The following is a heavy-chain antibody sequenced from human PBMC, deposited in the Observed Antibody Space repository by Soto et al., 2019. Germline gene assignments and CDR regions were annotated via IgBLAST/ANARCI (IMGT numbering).Heavy chain of an antibody. V-gene: IGHV1-69*06. CDR1: GGTFSSYA. CDR2: IIPIFGTA. CDR3: ATRRNFGYYYGSGSYPNWFDP. Sequence: QVQLVQSGAEVKKPGSSVKVSCKASGGTFSSYAISWVRQAPGQGLEWMGGIIPIFGTANYAQKFQGRVTITADKSTSTAYMELSSLRSEDTAVYYGATRRNFGYYYGSGSYPNWFDPWGQGTLVTVSS. D-gene: IGHD3-10*01. J-gene: IGHJ5*02.